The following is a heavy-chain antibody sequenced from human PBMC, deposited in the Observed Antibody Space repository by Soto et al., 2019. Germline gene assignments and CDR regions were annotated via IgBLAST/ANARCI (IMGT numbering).Heavy chain of an antibody. CDR3: VRGGYCSGGSCYSYDY. V-gene: IGHV1-69*02. J-gene: IGHJ4*02. Sequence: QVQLVQSGAEVKKPGSSVKVSCKASGGTFSSYTISWVRQAPGQGLEWMGRIIPILGIANYAQKFQGRVTITEDKSTSIAYMELSSLRSEDTAVYYCVRGGYCSGGSCYSYDYRGQGTLVTDSS. D-gene: IGHD2-15*01. CDR2: IIPILGIA. CDR1: GGTFSSYT.